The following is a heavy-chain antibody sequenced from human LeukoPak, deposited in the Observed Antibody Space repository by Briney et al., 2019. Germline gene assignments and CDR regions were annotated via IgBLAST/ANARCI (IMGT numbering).Heavy chain of an antibody. V-gene: IGHV3-30*02. J-gene: IGHJ4*02. Sequence: QPGGSLRLSCAVSGISFRRSGMHWVRQAPGKGLEWVAFIQNDGSDKKYADSVKGRFTVSRDNSKNTVYLQMNTLRSEDTAVYYCAREGGVVVAGTFDYWGQGTLATVSS. CDR3: AREGGVVVAGTFDY. CDR1: GISFRRSG. D-gene: IGHD6-19*01. CDR2: IQNDGSDK.